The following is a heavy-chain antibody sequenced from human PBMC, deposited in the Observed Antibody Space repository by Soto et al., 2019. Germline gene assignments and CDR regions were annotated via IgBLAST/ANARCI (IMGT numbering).Heavy chain of an antibody. Sequence: SSVKVSCKASGFTFTSSAVQWVRQARGQRLEWIGWIVVGSGNTNYAQKFQERVTITRDMSTSTAYMELSSLRSEDTAVYYCATTVTSRDWFDPWGQGTLVTVYS. CDR1: GFTFTSSA. D-gene: IGHD4-17*01. J-gene: IGHJ5*02. V-gene: IGHV1-58*01. CDR2: IVVGSGNT. CDR3: ATTVTSRDWFDP.